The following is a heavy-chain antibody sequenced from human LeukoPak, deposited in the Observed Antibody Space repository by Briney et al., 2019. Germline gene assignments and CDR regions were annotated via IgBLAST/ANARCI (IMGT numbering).Heavy chain of an antibody. CDR2: IHNSGRT. V-gene: IGHV4-59*08. CDR3: ARHGTISSESYFDY. D-gene: IGHD1-14*01. Sequence: PSETLSLTCSVPGGSVSSYYWSWIRQSPGKGLEWIGYIHNSGRTNYNPSLESRVTGFVDTSKNQVSLRLSSVTAADTAVYYCARHGTISSESYFDYWGQGALVTVSS. CDR1: GGSVSSYY. J-gene: IGHJ4*02.